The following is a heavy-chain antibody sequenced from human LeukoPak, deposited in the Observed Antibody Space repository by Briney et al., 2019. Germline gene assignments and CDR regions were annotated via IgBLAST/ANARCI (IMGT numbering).Heavy chain of an antibody. CDR1: GFTFSSYA. CDR3: ARESYYYYYMDV. V-gene: IGHV3-30*04. J-gene: IGHJ6*03. Sequence: GGSLRLSCAASGFTFSSYAMHWVRQAPGKGLEWVAVISYDGSNKYYADSVKGRFTISRDNSKNTLYLQMNSLRAEDTAVYYCARESYYYYYMDVWGKGTTVTVSS. CDR2: ISYDGSNK.